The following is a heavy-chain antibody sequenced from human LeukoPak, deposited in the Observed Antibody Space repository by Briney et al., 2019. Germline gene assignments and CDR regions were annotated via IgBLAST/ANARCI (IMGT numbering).Heavy chain of an antibody. Sequence: GGSLRLSCAASGFTFSSYEMNWVRQAPGKGLEWVSYISSSGSTIYYADSVKGRFTISRDNAKNSLYLQMSSLRAEDTAVYYCSRGAMIAALRLDYWGQGTLVTVSS. D-gene: IGHD1-26*01. V-gene: IGHV3-48*03. J-gene: IGHJ4*02. CDR1: GFTFSSYE. CDR3: SRGAMIAALRLDY. CDR2: ISSSGSTI.